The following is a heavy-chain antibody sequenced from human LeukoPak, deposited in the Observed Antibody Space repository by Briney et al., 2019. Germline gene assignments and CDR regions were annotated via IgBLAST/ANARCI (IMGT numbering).Heavy chain of an antibody. CDR2: KNPNSGNT. V-gene: IGHV1-8*01. J-gene: IGHJ5*02. Sequence: ASVKVSCKASGYTFTSYDINWVRQATGQGLEWMGWKNPNSGNTGYAQKFQGRVTMTRNTSISTAYMELSSLRSEDTAVYYCARRRMIVPGSWFDPWGQGTLVTVSS. CDR3: ARRRMIVPGSWFDP. D-gene: IGHD3-22*01. CDR1: GYTFTSYD.